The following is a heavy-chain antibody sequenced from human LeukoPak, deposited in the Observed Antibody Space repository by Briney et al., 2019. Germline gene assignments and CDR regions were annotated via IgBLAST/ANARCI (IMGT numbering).Heavy chain of an antibody. CDR1: RGTFSSYD. D-gene: IGHD3-22*01. Sequence: SVKVSCKASRGTFSSYDISWVRQAPGQGLEWMGGIIPIFGTADYAQKFQGRVTITTDESTSTIYMELSSLRSEDAAVYYCARISSYDSSAYPPGNWGQGTLVTVSS. CDR3: ARISSYDSSAYPPGN. V-gene: IGHV1-69*05. CDR2: IIPIFGTA. J-gene: IGHJ4*02.